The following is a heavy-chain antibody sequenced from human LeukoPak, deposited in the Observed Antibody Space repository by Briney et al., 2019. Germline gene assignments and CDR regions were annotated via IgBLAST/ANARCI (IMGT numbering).Heavy chain of an antibody. V-gene: IGHV4-61*02. CDR2: IYTSGST. Sequence: SQTLSLTCTVSGGSISSGSYYWSWIRQPAGRGVEWIERIYTSGSTNYNPSLKSRVTISVDTSKNQFSLKLSSVTAADTAVYFCARGGGSSWYGYYYYMDVWGKGTTVTVSS. CDR1: GGSISSGSYY. D-gene: IGHD6-13*01. CDR3: ARGGGSSWYGYYYYMDV. J-gene: IGHJ6*03.